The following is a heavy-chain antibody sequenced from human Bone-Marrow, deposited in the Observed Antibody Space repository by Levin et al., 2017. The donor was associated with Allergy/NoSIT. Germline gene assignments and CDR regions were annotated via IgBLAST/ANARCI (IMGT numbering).Heavy chain of an antibody. V-gene: IGHV3-11*01. Sequence: GGSLRLSCAASGFTFSDYYMSWIRQAPGKGLEWVSYISSSGSTIYYADSVKGRFTISRDNAKNSLYLQMNSLRAEDTDVYYCARQIKPQLGNYYYGMDVWGQGTTVTVSS. J-gene: IGHJ6*02. CDR3: ARQIKPQLGNYYYGMDV. CDR2: ISSSGSTI. CDR1: GFTFSDYY. D-gene: IGHD6-13*01.